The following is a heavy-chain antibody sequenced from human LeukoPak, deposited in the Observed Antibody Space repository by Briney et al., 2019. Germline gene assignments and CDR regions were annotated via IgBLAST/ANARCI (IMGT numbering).Heavy chain of an antibody. CDR3: IRTLIVATSPYMDV. Sequence: GGSLRLSCAASGFSFSSYWMHWVRQAPGKGLVWVSRVHSDGTGTTYADSVEGRFTISRDNAKNTVYLQMNSLRAEDTAIYYCIRTLIVATSPYMDVWGKGTTVTVSS. V-gene: IGHV3-74*01. CDR2: VHSDGTGT. D-gene: IGHD5-12*01. CDR1: GFSFSSYW. J-gene: IGHJ6*03.